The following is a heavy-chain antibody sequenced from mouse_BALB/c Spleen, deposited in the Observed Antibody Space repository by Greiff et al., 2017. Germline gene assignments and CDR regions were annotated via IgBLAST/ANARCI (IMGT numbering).Heavy chain of an antibody. Sequence: VMLQQSGAELMKPGASVKISCKATGYTFSSYWIEWVKQRPGHGLEWIGEILPGSGSTNYNEKFKGKATFTADTSSNTAYMQLSSLTSEDSAVYYCARMITTVVATEAMDYWGQGTSVTVSS. V-gene: IGHV1-9*01. CDR1: GYTFSSYW. CDR3: ARMITTVVATEAMDY. D-gene: IGHD1-1*01. J-gene: IGHJ4*01. CDR2: ILPGSGST.